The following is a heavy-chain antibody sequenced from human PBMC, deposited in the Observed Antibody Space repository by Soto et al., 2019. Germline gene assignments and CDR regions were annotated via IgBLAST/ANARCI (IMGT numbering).Heavy chain of an antibody. J-gene: IGHJ4*02. V-gene: IGHV1-46*03. D-gene: IGHD1-26*01. CDR1: GYTFTSYY. Sequence: GASVKVSCKASGYTFTSYYMHWVRQAPGQGLEWMGIINPSGGSTSYAQKFQGRVTMTRDTSTSSVYMEVSSLRSEDTAVYYCISTLGARFDYWGQGTLVTV. CDR2: INPSGGST. CDR3: ISTLGARFDY.